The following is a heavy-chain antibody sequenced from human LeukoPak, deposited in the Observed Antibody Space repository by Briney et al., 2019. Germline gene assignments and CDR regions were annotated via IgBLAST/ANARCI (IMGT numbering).Heavy chain of an antibody. J-gene: IGHJ2*01. D-gene: IGHD3-10*01. CDR1: GGSFSGYY. Sequence: TSETLSLTCAVYGGSFSGYYWGWIRQPPGKGLEWIGEINHSGSTNYNPSLKSRVTISVDTSKNQFSLKLSSVTAADTAVYYCARMVRGVRPRYFDLWGRGTLVTVSS. CDR2: INHSGST. V-gene: IGHV4-34*01. CDR3: ARMVRGVRPRYFDL.